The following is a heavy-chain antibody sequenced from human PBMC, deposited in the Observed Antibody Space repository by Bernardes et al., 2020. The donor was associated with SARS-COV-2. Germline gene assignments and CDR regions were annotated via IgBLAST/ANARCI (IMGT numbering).Heavy chain of an antibody. V-gene: IGHV4-38-2*01. CDR3: ARGSNGGITFGGVIAMGWFDP. Sequence: SETLSLTCAVSGYSISSGYYWGWIRQPPGKGLEWIGSIYHSGSTYYNPSLKSRVTISVDTSKNQFSLKLSSVTAADTAVYYCARGSNGGITFGGVIAMGWFDPWGQGTLVTVSS. D-gene: IGHD3-16*02. CDR2: IYHSGST. CDR1: GYSISSGYY. J-gene: IGHJ5*02.